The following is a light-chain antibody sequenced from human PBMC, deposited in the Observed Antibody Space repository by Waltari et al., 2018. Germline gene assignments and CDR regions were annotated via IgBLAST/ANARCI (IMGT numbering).Light chain of an antibody. CDR2: LNSDGSH. CDR3: PTWGTGIPWV. V-gene: IGLV4-69*01. J-gene: IGLJ3*02. CDR1: SGHSSYA. Sequence: QLVLTQSPSASASLGASATLTCTLSSGHSSYAIAWHQQQPEKGPRDLMQLNSDGSHSKGDGIPGRSSGSSSAAERYLTIASHQSEDEADYYGPTWGTGIPWVFGGGTKLTVL.